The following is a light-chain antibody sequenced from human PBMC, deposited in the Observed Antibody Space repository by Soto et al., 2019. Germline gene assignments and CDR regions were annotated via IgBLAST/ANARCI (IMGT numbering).Light chain of an antibody. CDR2: KAS. J-gene: IGKJ1*01. CDR1: QSISDW. V-gene: IGKV1-5*03. CDR3: QQYDTYSRT. Sequence: IKMTQSPSTLSASVGDRVTITCRASQSISDWLAWYQQKPGKAPKVLIYKASTLESGVPSRFSGSGYGTEFTLTVSSLQPDDFATYYCQQYDTYSRTFGQGTQVDIK.